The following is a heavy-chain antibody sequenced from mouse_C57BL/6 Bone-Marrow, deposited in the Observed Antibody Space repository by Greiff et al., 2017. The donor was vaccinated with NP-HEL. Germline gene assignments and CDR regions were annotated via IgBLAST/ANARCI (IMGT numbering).Heavy chain of an antibody. V-gene: IGHV3-6*01. J-gene: IGHJ2*01. Sequence: DVKLQESGPGLVKPSQSLSLTCSVTGYSITSGYYWNWIRQFPGNKLEWMGYISYDGSNNYNPSLKNRISITRDTSKNQFFLKLNSVTTEDTATYYCAIYSNYNYWGQGTTLTVSS. CDR3: AIYSNYNY. D-gene: IGHD2-5*01. CDR2: ISYDGSN. CDR1: GYSITSGYY.